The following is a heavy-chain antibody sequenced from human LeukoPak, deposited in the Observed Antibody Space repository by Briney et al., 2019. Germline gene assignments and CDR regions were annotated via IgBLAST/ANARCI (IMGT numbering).Heavy chain of an antibody. V-gene: IGHV3-23*01. D-gene: IGHD1-1*01. CDR2: ISGSGGST. CDR3: AKDLTRTTPANHAFDI. Sequence: TGGSLRLSCAASGFTFSSYAMSWVRQAPGKGLEWVSAISGSGGSTYYADSVKGRFTISRDNSKNTLYLQMNSLRAEDTAVYYCAKDLTRTTPANHAFDIWGQGTMVTVSS. J-gene: IGHJ3*02. CDR1: GFTFSSYA.